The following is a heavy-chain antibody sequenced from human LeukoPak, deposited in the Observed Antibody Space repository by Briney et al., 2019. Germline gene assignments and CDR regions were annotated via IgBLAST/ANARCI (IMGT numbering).Heavy chain of an antibody. Sequence: GGSLRLSCAASGFTFTTYWMSWVRQAPGKGLEWVSAISGSGGSTYYADSVKGRFTISRDNSKNTLYLQMNSLRAEDTAVYYCAKIPHILYSGSYLDYWGQGTLVTVSS. CDR1: GFTFTTYW. J-gene: IGHJ4*02. D-gene: IGHD1-26*01. CDR3: AKIPHILYSGSYLDY. V-gene: IGHV3-23*01. CDR2: ISGSGGST.